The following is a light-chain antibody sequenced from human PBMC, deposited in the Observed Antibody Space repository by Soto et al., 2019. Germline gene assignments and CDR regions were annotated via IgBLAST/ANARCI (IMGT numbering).Light chain of an antibody. J-gene: IGLJ1*01. CDR2: EVS. V-gene: IGLV2-18*02. Sequence: QSALTQPPSVSGSPGQSVAISCTGTSSDVRSYNRVSWYQQPPGAAPKLMIYEVSNRPSGVPDRFSGSKSGNTASLTISGLQAEDEADYYCNSYTGSSTYVFGTGTKATVL. CDR3: NSYTGSSTYV. CDR1: SSDVRSYNR.